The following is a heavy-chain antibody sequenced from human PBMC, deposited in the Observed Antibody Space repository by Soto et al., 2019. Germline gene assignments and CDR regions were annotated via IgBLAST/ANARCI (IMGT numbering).Heavy chain of an antibody. Sequence: QVQLVESGGGVVQPGRSLRLSCAASGFTFSSYGMHWVRQAPGKGLEWVAVIWYDGSNKYYADSVKGRFTISRDNSKNXLYLQMNSLRAEDTAVYYCARVKGATVTTHWYFDLWGRGTLVTVSS. CDR1: GFTFSSYG. J-gene: IGHJ2*01. D-gene: IGHD4-17*01. CDR2: IWYDGSNK. CDR3: ARVKGATVTTHWYFDL. V-gene: IGHV3-33*01.